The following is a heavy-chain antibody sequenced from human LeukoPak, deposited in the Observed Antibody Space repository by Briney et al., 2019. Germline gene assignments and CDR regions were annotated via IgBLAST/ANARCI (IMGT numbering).Heavy chain of an antibody. CDR2: ISYGGGNK. CDR3: ARETGRGFDY. J-gene: IGHJ4*02. V-gene: IGHV3-30-3*01. Sequence: GGSLRLSCAASGFTFSSYWMHWVRQAPGKGLEWVAVISYGGGNKYYADSVKGRFTISRDNSKNTLSLQMNSLRPEDTAVYYCARETGRGFDYWGQGTLVTVSS. CDR1: GFTFSSYW. D-gene: IGHD3-9*01.